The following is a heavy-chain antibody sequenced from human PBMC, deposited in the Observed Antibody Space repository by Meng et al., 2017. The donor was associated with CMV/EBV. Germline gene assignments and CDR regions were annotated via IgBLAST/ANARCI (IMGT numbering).Heavy chain of an antibody. CDR2: IYYSGST. Sequence: SETLSLTCTVSGGSISSSSYYWGWIRQPPGKGLEWIGSIYYSGSTYYNPSLKGRVTISVDTSKNQFSLKLSSVTAADTAVYYCARNIVVVPAATNWFDPWGQGTLVTVSS. V-gene: IGHV4-39*07. CDR3: ARNIVVVPAATNWFDP. D-gene: IGHD2-2*01. CDR1: GGSISSSSYY. J-gene: IGHJ5*02.